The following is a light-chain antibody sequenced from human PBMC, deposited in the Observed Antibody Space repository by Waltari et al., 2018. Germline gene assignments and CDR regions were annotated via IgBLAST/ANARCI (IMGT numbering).Light chain of an antibody. CDR3: SSYASSTTRV. CDR2: GVS. CDR1: SRDVGGYNY. J-gene: IGLJ1*01. V-gene: IGLV2-14*01. Sequence: QSALTQPASVSGSPAPSLTISCNGTSRDVGGYNYVHWYQQHLGKAPKLMIYGVSNRPSGVSARFSGSKSGNTASLTISGLQAEDEADYYCSSYASSTTRVFGSGTKVTVL.